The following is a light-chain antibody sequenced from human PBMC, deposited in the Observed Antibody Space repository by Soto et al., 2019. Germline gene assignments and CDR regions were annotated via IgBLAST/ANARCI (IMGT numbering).Light chain of an antibody. CDR1: QGISSW. Sequence: DLPMTQSPSSVSASVGDRVTIACRARQGISSWLAWYQQKPGKAPTLLIYAESSLQSGVPSRFSCSGSGTDFTLTISSLQPEDFATYYCQQANSFPKTFGQGTKVEIK. V-gene: IGKV1-12*01. CDR2: AES. CDR3: QQANSFPKT. J-gene: IGKJ1*01.